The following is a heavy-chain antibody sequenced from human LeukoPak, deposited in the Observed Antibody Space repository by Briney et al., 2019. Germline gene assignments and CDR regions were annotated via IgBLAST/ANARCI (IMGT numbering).Heavy chain of an antibody. CDR2: IRSKVYGGTT. J-gene: IGHJ4*02. D-gene: IGHD2-8*02. CDR1: GFTFGDYA. CDR3: TRDRGARLVGSTNDY. V-gene: IGHV3-49*04. Sequence: GGSLRLSCTASGFTFGDYAMSWVRQAPGKGLEWVGFIRSKVYGGTTEYAASVKGRFTISRDDSKSIAYLQMNSLKTEDTAVYYCTRDRGARLVGSTNDYWGQGTLVTVSS.